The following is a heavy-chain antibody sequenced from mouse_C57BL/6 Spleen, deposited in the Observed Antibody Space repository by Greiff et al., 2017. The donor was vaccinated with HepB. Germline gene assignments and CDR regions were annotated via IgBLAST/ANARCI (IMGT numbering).Heavy chain of an antibody. CDR2: IYPRSGNT. CDR3: ARVGYDGYSWFAY. V-gene: IGHV1-81*01. J-gene: IGHJ3*01. CDR1: GYTFTSYG. D-gene: IGHD2-3*01. Sequence: VQRVESGAELARPGASVKLSCKASGYTFTSYGISWVKQRTGQGLEWIGEIYPRSGNTYYNEKFKGKATLTADKSSSTAYMELRSLTSEDSAVYFCARVGYDGYSWFAYWGQGTLVTVSA.